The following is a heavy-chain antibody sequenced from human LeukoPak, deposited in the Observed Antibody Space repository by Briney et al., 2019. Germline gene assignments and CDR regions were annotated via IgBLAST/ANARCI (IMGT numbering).Heavy chain of an antibody. CDR2: INPNSGGT. Sequence: ASVKVSCEASGYTFSDYYMHWVRQAPGQGLEWMGWINPNSGGTNYAQKFQGRVTMTRDTSISTAYMELNRLRSDDTAVYYCASTGGYYDSSGHYYAYWGQGTLVTVSS. D-gene: IGHD3-22*01. J-gene: IGHJ4*02. CDR3: ASTGGYYDSSGHYYAY. CDR1: GYTFSDYY. V-gene: IGHV1-2*02.